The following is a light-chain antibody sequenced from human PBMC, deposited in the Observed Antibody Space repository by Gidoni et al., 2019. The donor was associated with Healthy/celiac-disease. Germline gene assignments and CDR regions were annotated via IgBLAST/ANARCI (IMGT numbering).Light chain of an antibody. Sequence: IVLTQSTGTLSLSPGGRATLSCMASQSVSSLYLAWYQQKPGQAPRLLIYGSSSRATGILDRFSVSGSGTDFTLTISRLAAEEFAVYYCQQYGSSPITFGPGTKVDIK. CDR3: QQYGSSPIT. CDR1: QSVSSLY. J-gene: IGKJ3*01. V-gene: IGKV3-20*01. CDR2: GSS.